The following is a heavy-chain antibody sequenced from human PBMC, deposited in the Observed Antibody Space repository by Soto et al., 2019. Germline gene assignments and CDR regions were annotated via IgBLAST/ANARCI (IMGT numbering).Heavy chain of an antibody. V-gene: IGHV4-59*01. CDR2: IYYSGST. CDR1: GGSISSYY. CDR3: ARGTSSWFFMDV. D-gene: IGHD6-13*01. Sequence: SETLSLTCTVSGGSISSYYWSWIRQHPGKGLERIGYIYYSGSTNYTPSLKSRVTISVDTSKNQFSLKLSSVTAADTAVYYCARGTSSWFFMDVWGKGTTVTVSS. J-gene: IGHJ6*03.